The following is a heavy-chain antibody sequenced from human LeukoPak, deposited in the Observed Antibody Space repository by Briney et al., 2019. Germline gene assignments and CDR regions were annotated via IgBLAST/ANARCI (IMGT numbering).Heavy chain of an antibody. V-gene: IGHV3-30*04. Sequence: GGSLRLSCAASGFTFSSYAMHWVRQAPGKGLEWVAVISYDGSNKYYADSVKGRFTISRDNSKNTLYLQMNSLRAEDTAVYYCARASTVTTGTTYWGQGTLVTVSS. J-gene: IGHJ4*02. CDR1: GFTFSSYA. CDR2: ISYDGSNK. D-gene: IGHD4-17*01. CDR3: ARASTVTTGTTY.